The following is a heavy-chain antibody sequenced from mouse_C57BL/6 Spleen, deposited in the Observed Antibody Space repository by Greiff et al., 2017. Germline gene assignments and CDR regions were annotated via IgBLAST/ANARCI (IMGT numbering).Heavy chain of an antibody. CDR1: GFTFSDYG. J-gene: IGHJ4*01. CDR2: ISSGSSTL. V-gene: IGHV5-17*01. CDR3: AREMEYYAMDY. Sequence: EVQRVESGGGLVKPGGSLKLSCAASGFTFSDYGMHWVRQAPEQGLEWVAYISSGSSTLYYADTVKGRFTIARDNAKNTLFLQMTSLRSEDTAMYYCAREMEYYAMDYWGQGTSVTVSS.